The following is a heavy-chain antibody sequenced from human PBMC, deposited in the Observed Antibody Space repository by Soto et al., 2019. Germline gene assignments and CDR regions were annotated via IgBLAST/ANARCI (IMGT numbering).Heavy chain of an antibody. Sequence: QVQLVESGGGVVQPERSLKLSCAASGFTFSSYGMHWIRQAPGKGLEWVAVIWHDGMNKYYADSVRGRLTISRDNSKNTLYLHMNSLRAEDTAVYYCARDRGSDDPIDYWGQGTLVTVSS. CDR3: ARDRGSDDPIDY. CDR1: GFTFSSYG. J-gene: IGHJ4*02. D-gene: IGHD3-10*01. CDR2: IWHDGMNK. V-gene: IGHV3-33*01.